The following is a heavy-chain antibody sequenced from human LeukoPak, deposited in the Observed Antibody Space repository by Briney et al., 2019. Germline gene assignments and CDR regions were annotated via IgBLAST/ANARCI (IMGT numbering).Heavy chain of an antibody. CDR1: GYSFTSYW. CDR2: IYPGDSDT. V-gene: IGHV5-51*01. J-gene: IGHJ4*02. Sequence: GESLKISCKGSGYSFTSYWIGWVRQMPGKGLGWMGIIYPGDSDTRYSPSFQGQVTISADKSISTAYLQWSSLKASDTAMYYCARRSLGLLATTRGGFDYWGQGTLVTVSS. D-gene: IGHD5-12*01. CDR3: ARRSLGLLATTRGGFDY.